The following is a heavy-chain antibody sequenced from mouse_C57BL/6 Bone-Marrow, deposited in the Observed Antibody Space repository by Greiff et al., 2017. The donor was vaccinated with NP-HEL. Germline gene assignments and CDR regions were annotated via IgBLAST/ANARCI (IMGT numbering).Heavy chain of an antibody. D-gene: IGHD2-4*01. CDR2: INPYNGGT. J-gene: IGHJ2*01. V-gene: IGHV1-19*01. CDR3: AREITTRNYFDY. CDR1: GYTFTDYY. Sequence: VQLKQSGPVLVKPGASVKMSCKASGYTFTDYYMNWVKQSHGKSLEWIGVINPYNGGTSYNQKFKGKATLTVDKSSSTAYMELNSLTSEDSAVYYCAREITTRNYFDYWGQGTTLTVSS.